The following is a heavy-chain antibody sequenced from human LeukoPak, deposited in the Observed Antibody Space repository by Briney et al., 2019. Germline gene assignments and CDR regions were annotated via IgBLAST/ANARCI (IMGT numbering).Heavy chain of an antibody. D-gene: IGHD2-8*01. CDR3: AGGPQYGVIYVD. CDR2: ISDSGTIT. CDR1: GVTFTNYE. Sequence: PGGSLRLSCAASGVTFTNYEMAWVRQAPGMGLEWVSYISDSGTITKYVDAVKGRFTISRDNARNSVYLQMESLRVEDTALYYCAGGPQYGVIYVDWGQGTLVTVSS. V-gene: IGHV3-48*03. J-gene: IGHJ4*02.